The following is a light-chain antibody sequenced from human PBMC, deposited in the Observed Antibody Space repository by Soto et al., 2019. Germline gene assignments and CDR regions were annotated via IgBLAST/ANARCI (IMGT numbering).Light chain of an antibody. Sequence: DIPMTQSPSSLSASVGDRVTITCRASQSISSHLNWYQQKPGKAPKLLIYAASSLQSGVPSRFSGSGSGTDFTLTISSLQPEDFATYYCQQSYSTPSITFGQGTRLEIK. J-gene: IGKJ5*01. CDR1: QSISSH. CDR2: AAS. V-gene: IGKV1-39*01. CDR3: QQSYSTPSIT.